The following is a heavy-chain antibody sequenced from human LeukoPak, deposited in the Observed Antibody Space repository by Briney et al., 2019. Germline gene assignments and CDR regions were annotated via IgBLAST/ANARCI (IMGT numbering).Heavy chain of an antibody. CDR3: ARMTTGKFDY. V-gene: IGHV1-3*01. D-gene: IGHD3-10*01. Sequence: GAXXKVSCKASGHSITXFAXHWVRQAPGQKFEWMGWINGASGNTRYSQKFQGRVTITRDTSASTAYMELSSLRSEDTAVYYCARMTTGKFDYWGQGTLVTVSS. CDR2: INGASGNT. J-gene: IGHJ4*02. CDR1: GHSITXFA.